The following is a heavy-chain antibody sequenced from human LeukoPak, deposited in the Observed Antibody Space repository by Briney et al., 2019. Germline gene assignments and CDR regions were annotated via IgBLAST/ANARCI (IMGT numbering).Heavy chain of an antibody. J-gene: IGHJ6*04. CDR3: AELGITMIGGV. V-gene: IGHV3-23*01. Sequence: GGSLRLSCAASGFTFSSYAMNWVRQGPGKGLEWVSAISGSGGSTNYADSVKGRFTISRDNAKNSLSLQMNSLRAEDTAVYYCAELGITMIGGVWGKGTTVTISS. D-gene: IGHD3-10*02. CDR2: ISGSGGST. CDR1: GFTFSSYA.